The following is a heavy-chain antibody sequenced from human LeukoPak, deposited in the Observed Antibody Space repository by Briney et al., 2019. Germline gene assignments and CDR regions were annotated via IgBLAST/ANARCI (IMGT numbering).Heavy chain of an antibody. J-gene: IGHJ4*02. CDR2: ISSSSSYI. CDR3: ASAVAGAFDY. D-gene: IGHD6-19*01. Sequence: PGGSLRLSCAASGFTFSSYSMNWVRQAPGKGLEWVSSISSSSSYIYYADSVKGRFTISRDNSKNSLYLQMNSLRAEDTALYYCASAVAGAFDYWGQGTLVTVSS. V-gene: IGHV3-21*04. CDR1: GFTFSSYS.